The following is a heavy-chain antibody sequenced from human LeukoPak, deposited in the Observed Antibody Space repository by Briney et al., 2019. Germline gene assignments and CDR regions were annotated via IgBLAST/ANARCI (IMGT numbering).Heavy chain of an antibody. J-gene: IGHJ4*02. D-gene: IGHD1-1*01. Sequence: ASVKVSCKASGYTFTSYDINWVRRATGQGLEWMGWMNPNSGNTGYAQKFQGRVTMTRNTSISTAYMELSSLRSEDTAVYYCARAWNDGYPGDYWGQGTLVTVSS. CDR1: GYTFTSYD. CDR2: MNPNSGNT. CDR3: ARAWNDGYPGDY. V-gene: IGHV1-8*01.